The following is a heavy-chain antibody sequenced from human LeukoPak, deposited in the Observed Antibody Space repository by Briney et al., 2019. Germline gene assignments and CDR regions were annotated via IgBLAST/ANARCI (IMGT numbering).Heavy chain of an antibody. CDR3: ARGAESRYYDYVWGSYRWLDY. D-gene: IGHD3-16*02. Sequence: GASVKVSCKASGYTFTGYYMHWVRQAPGQGLEWMGWINPNSGGTNCAQKFQGWVTMTRDTSISTAYMELSRLRSDDTAVYYCARGAESRYYDYVWGSYRWLDYWGQGTLVTVSS. V-gene: IGHV1-2*04. CDR2: INPNSGGT. CDR1: GYTFTGYY. J-gene: IGHJ4*02.